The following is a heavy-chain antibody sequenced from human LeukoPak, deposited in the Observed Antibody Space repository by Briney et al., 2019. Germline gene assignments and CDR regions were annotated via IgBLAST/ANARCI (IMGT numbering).Heavy chain of an antibody. Sequence: GGSLRLSCAASGFTFSSYAMSWVRQAPGKGLEWVSGISGSAGNTYYADSVKGRFTISRDNSKNTLYLQMNSLRAEDTAIYYCAMTKSRRIPMDYWGQGTLVTVSS. J-gene: IGHJ4*02. CDR2: ISGSAGNT. CDR3: AMTKSRRIPMDY. D-gene: IGHD3-10*01. CDR1: GFTFSSYA. V-gene: IGHV3-23*01.